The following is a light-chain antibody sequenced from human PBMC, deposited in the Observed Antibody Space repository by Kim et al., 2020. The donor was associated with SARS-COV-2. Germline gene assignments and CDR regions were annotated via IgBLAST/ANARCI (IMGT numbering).Light chain of an antibody. Sequence: GQSITISCTGTNRDIGTFDYVSWYQQHPGKAPKLMIYDVSKRPSGVSNRFSGSKSGNTASLTISGLQAEDEADYYCSSYTSSSHVFGTGTKVTVL. J-gene: IGLJ1*01. V-gene: IGLV2-14*04. CDR2: DVS. CDR3: SSYTSSSHV. CDR1: NRDIGTFDY.